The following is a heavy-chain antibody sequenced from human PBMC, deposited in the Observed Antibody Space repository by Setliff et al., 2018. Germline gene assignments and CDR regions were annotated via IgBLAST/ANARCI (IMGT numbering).Heavy chain of an antibody. J-gene: IGHJ6*02. Sequence: SETLSLTCTVSGGSISSYYWSWIRQPPGKGLEWIGHIYTNGATSYSPSLKSRVSISADTSKNVLSLRLTSVTAADTAVYYCAKEYVVISFVRNSHQHYGMDVWGPGTTVTVSS. D-gene: IGHD2-21*01. CDR2: IYTNGAT. V-gene: IGHV4-4*08. CDR3: AKEYVVISFVRNSHQHYGMDV. CDR1: GGSISSYY.